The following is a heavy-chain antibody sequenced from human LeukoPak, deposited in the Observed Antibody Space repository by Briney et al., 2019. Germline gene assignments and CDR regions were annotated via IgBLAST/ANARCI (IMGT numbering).Heavy chain of an antibody. D-gene: IGHD6-19*01. Sequence: GGSLRLSCAASGFPFSSYGMHWVRQAPGKGLEWVAVISYDGSNKYYADSVKGRFTISRGNSKNTLYLQMNSLRAEDTAVYYCAKDEYISGWYLDYWGQGTLVTVSS. CDR1: GFPFSSYG. V-gene: IGHV3-30*18. J-gene: IGHJ4*02. CDR3: AKDEYISGWYLDY. CDR2: ISYDGSNK.